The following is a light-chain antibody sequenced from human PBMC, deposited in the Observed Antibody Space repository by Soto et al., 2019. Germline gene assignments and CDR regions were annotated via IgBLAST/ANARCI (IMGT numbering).Light chain of an antibody. CDR1: QTVFFNSNNKNY. J-gene: IGKJ4*01. Sequence: DIVMTQTPDSLAVSLGERATINCKSSQTVFFNSNNKNYVVWYQQKPGQPPKLLISWATIRESGVPDRFSGGGSGTDFTRAISSLQAEDVAVYYCQRYFHSPHTFGGGERVEI. V-gene: IGKV4-1*01. CDR2: WAT. CDR3: QRYFHSPHT.